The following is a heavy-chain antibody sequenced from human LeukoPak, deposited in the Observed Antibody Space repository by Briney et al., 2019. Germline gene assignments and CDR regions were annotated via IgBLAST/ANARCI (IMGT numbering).Heavy chain of an antibody. CDR3: ASALPHYYDSRGNDAFDI. Sequence: SETLSLTCTVSGGSISSSSYYWGWIRQPPGKGLEWIGSIYYSGSTYYNPSLKSRVTISVDTSKNQFSLKLSSVTAADTAVYYCASALPHYYDSRGNDAFDIWGQGTMVTVSS. CDR2: IYYSGST. CDR1: GGSISSSSYY. J-gene: IGHJ3*02. D-gene: IGHD3-22*01. V-gene: IGHV4-39*01.